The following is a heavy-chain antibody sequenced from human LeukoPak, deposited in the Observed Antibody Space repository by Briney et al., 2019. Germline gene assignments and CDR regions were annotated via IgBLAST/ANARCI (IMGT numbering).Heavy chain of an antibody. CDR3: ARDQYDTWSRRGNFDS. J-gene: IGHJ4*02. CDR1: GVSIGSGGY. Sequence: GTLSLTCAVSGVSIGSGGYWSWVRQAPGKGLEWVANIKLDGSEKNYVDSVKGRFTISRDNTKNSLYLQMNSLRAEDTAVFYCARDQYDTWSRRGNFDSWGQGTLVIVSS. V-gene: IGHV3-7*03. D-gene: IGHD3-3*01. CDR2: IKLDGSEK.